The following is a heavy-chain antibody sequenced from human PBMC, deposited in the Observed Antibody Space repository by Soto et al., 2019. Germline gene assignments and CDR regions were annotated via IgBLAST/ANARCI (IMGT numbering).Heavy chain of an antibody. CDR1: GGSISSGGYY. D-gene: IGHD4-17*01. Sequence: SETLSLTCTVSGGSISSGGYYWSWIRQHPGKGLEWIGYIYYSGSTYYNPSLKSRVTISVDTSKNQFSLKLSSVTAADTAVYYCARDSFDYGDPGWGQGTLVTVSS. V-gene: IGHV4-31*03. CDR3: ARDSFDYGDPG. CDR2: IYYSGST. J-gene: IGHJ4*02.